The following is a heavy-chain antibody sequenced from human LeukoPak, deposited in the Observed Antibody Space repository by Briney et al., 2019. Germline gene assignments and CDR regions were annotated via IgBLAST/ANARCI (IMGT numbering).Heavy chain of an antibody. J-gene: IGHJ4*02. V-gene: IGHV3-7*03. D-gene: IGHD5-24*01. CDR1: GFMFSSNW. CDR3: AKEGRSLQTY. Sequence: GGSLRLSCAASGFMFSSNWMSWVRLAPGRGLEWVANIKEDGTETYYVDSVKGRFTISRDNAKNSLYLQMNSLRVEDTAVYYCAKEGRSLQTYWGQGTLVTVSS. CDR2: IKEDGTET.